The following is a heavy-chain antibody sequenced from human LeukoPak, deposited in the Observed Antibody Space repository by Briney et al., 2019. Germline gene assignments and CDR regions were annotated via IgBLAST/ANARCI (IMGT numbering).Heavy chain of an antibody. CDR2: ISQTGRT. Sequence: PSETLSLTCAVSGYSISSAYYWGWVRQPPGKGLQWIGGISQTGRTYYNPSLKSRLAISADTSKNQFSLNLTSVTAADTALYYCARVRVGFVVTITTYYFDSWGQGTLVTVSS. J-gene: IGHJ4*02. D-gene: IGHD2-21*02. CDR1: GYSISSAYY. V-gene: IGHV4-38-2*01. CDR3: ARVRVGFVVTITTYYFDS.